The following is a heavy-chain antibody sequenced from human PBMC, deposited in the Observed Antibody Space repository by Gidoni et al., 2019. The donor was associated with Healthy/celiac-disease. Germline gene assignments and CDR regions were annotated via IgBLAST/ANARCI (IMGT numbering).Heavy chain of an antibody. V-gene: IGHV1-18*01. CDR1: GYTFTSYG. J-gene: IGHJ2*01. Sequence: QVQLVQSGAEVKKPGASVKVSCKASGYTFTSYGISWVRQAPGQGLEWMGWISAYNGNTNYAQKLQGRVTMTTDTSTSTAYMELRSLRSDDTAVYYCARVGDYYDSSGYPAYWYFDLWGRGTLVTVSS. CDR3: ARVGDYYDSSGYPAYWYFDL. CDR2: ISAYNGNT. D-gene: IGHD3-22*01.